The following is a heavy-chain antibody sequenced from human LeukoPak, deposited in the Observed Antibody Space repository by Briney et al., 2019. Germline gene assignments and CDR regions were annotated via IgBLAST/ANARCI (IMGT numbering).Heavy chain of an antibody. Sequence: GGSLRLSCAASGFTFSSYAMSWVRQAPGKGLEWVSAISGSGGSTYYADSVKGRFTISRDNAENTLYLQMNSLRAEDTAVYYCARGTAGYHSSYFDYWGQGTLVTVSS. D-gene: IGHD3-16*02. V-gene: IGHV3-23*01. CDR3: ARGTAGYHSSYFDY. CDR2: ISGSGGST. J-gene: IGHJ4*02. CDR1: GFTFSSYA.